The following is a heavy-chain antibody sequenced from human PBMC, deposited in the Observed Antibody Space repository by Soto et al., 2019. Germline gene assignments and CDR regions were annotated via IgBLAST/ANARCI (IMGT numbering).Heavy chain of an antibody. Sequence: QVTLKESGPVLVKPTETLTLTCTVSGFSLSNARMGVSWIRQPPGKALEWLAHIFSNDEKSYSTSLKSRLTISKDTSKRQVVLTMTNMDPVDTATYYCALADYGDYEVWFDPWGQGTLVTVSS. J-gene: IGHJ5*02. V-gene: IGHV2-26*01. D-gene: IGHD4-17*01. CDR3: ALADYGDYEVWFDP. CDR2: IFSNDEK. CDR1: GFSLSNARMG.